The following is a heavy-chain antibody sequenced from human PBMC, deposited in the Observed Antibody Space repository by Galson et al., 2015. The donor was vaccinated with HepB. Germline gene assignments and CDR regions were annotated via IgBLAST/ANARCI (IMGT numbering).Heavy chain of an antibody. V-gene: IGHV1-69*10. J-gene: IGHJ6*03. Sequence: VKVSCKASGSTFSSLGISWVRQAPGQGLEWMGGIIPKVDIPNYAQKFQGRITMTRNTSISTAYMELRSLRSEDTAVYYCARFPHSSSWDDSYYYMDVWGKGTTVTVSS. D-gene: IGHD6-13*01. CDR3: ARFPHSSSWDDSYYYMDV. CDR1: GSTFSSLG. CDR2: IIPKVDIP.